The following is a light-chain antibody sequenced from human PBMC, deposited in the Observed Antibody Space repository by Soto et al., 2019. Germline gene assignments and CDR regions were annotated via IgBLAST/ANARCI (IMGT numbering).Light chain of an antibody. Sequence: TQSPGKMSLSPGERATLSCRSSQSVSSSYLAWYQQKPGQAPRLLIYGALTRATGIPARFSGSGSGTEFTLTISSLQSEDFAVYYCQPYNTFPPVPFGQGTMVAIK. CDR3: QPYNTFPPVP. CDR1: QSVSSSY. V-gene: IGKV3-15*01. CDR2: GAL. J-gene: IGKJ1*01.